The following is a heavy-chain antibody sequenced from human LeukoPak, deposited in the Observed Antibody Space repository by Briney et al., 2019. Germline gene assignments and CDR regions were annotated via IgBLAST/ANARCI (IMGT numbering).Heavy chain of an antibody. CDR2: IYYSGST. CDR3: ARGGTMVRGAVDY. J-gene: IGHJ4*02. D-gene: IGHD3-10*01. CDR1: GVSISSYY. V-gene: IGHV4-59*01. Sequence: SETLSLTCTVSGVSISSYYWSWIRQPPGKGLEWIGYIYYSGSTNYNPSLKSRVTISVDTSKNQFSLKLSSVTAADTAVYYCARGGTMVRGAVDYWGQGTLVTVSS.